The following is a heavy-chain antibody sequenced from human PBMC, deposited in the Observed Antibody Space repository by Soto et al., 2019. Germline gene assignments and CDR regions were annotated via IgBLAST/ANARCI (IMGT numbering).Heavy chain of an antibody. CDR2: ISFTSSHI. J-gene: IGHJ3*02. CDR1: GFTVSYYS. V-gene: IGHV3-21*01. D-gene: IGHD3-10*01. Sequence: EVELVESGGGLVKTGGSLRLSCAASGFTVSYYSMNWVRQAPGKGLEWVSSISFTSSHIYYADSVKGRFTISRDNAKNSLNLQMNSLRAEDTAVYYWARTIRGVTDGFDIWGQGTRVTVSS. CDR3: ARTIRGVTDGFDI.